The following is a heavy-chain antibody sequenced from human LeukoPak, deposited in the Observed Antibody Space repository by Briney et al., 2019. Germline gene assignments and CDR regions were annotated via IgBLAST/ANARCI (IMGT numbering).Heavy chain of an antibody. CDR2: IYYSGST. CDR1: GGSISSGGYY. D-gene: IGHD2-15*01. V-gene: IGHV4-30-4*08. Sequence: SETLSLTCTVSGGSISSGGYYWSWIRQPPGKGLEWIGYIYYSGSTYYNPSLKSRVTLSVDASKNQFSLKLSSVTAADTAVYYCARAGGYCSGGSCYHFDYWGQGTLVTVSS. J-gene: IGHJ4*02. CDR3: ARAGGYCSGGSCYHFDY.